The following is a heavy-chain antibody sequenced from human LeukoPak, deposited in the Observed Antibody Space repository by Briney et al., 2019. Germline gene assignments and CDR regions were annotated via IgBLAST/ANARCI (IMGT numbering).Heavy chain of an antibody. Sequence: GGSLRLSCAASEFTFSSHAMSWVRQAPGKGLGWVSIISGSGGVTYYAASVKGRFTISRDNSKNTLYLQMNSLRAEDTAVYYCAKDGYYYDSSAYYVIYYFDSWGQGTLVTVSS. V-gene: IGHV3-23*01. CDR2: ISGSGGVT. J-gene: IGHJ4*02. CDR1: EFTFSSHA. CDR3: AKDGYYYDSSAYYVIYYFDS. D-gene: IGHD3-22*01.